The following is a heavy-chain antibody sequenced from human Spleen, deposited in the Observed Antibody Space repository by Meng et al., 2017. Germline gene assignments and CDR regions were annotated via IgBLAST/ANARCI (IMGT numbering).Heavy chain of an antibody. D-gene: IGHD5-24*01. CDR1: GFTISNYA. CDR3: TKGEGGYNPTEFGF. V-gene: IGHV3-23*01. J-gene: IGHJ4*02. CDR2: ISGSGIKT. Sequence: GESLKISCAASGFTISNYAMNWVRQGPGKGLDWVSGISGSGIKTHYADFVKGRFTISRDNSRNTLYLQMNSLRAEDTAIYYCTKGEGGYNPTEFGFWGQGTLVTVSS.